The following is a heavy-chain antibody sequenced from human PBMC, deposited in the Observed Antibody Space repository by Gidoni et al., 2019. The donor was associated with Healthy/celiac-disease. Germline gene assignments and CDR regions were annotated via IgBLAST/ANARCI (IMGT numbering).Heavy chain of an antibody. CDR3: AKDPGVPYSYGLGYFDY. Sequence: EVQLLESGGGLVQPGGSLRLSCAASGFTFSSYAMSWVRQAPGKGLEWVSAISGSGGSTYYADSVKGRFTISRDNSKNTLYLQMNSLRAEDTAVYYCAKDPGVPYSYGLGYFDYWGRGTLVTVSS. J-gene: IGHJ4*02. D-gene: IGHD5-18*01. V-gene: IGHV3-23*01. CDR2: ISGSGGST. CDR1: GFTFSSYA.